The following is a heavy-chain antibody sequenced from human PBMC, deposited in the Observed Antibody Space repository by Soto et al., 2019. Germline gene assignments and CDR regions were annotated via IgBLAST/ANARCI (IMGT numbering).Heavy chain of an antibody. CDR1: GGSISSGGYY. V-gene: IGHV4-31*03. D-gene: IGHD3-16*01. J-gene: IGHJ6*03. CDR3: ASHVSPPYYYYYMDV. Sequence: QVQLQESGPGLVKPSQTLSLTCTVSGGSISSGGYYWSWIRQHPGKGLEWIGYIYYSGSTYYNPSLTSRVTISVDTSKTQFSLKLSSVTAADTAVYYCASHVSPPYYYYYMDVWGKGTTVTVSS. CDR2: IYYSGST.